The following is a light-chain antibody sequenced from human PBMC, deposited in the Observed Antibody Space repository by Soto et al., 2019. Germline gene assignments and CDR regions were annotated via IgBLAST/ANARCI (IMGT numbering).Light chain of an antibody. CDR3: QQYYSIPYT. Sequence: DIVMTQSPESLAVSLGERATINCKSSQSVLYSSDNRNYFAWYQQKPGQPPKLLIYWASTRDSGVPDRFSGSGSGADFTLTISSLQAEDVAVYYCQQYYSIPYTFGQGTNLEIK. V-gene: IGKV4-1*01. J-gene: IGKJ2*01. CDR1: QSVLYSSDNRNY. CDR2: WAS.